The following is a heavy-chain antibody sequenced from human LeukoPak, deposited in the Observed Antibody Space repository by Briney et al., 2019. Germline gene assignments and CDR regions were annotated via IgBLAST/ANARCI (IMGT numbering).Heavy chain of an antibody. CDR2: INPNTGGT. CDR3: ARDHEDYDRSGYYSLGC. Sequence: ASVKVSCKASAYTLTDYSLHWVRQAPGQGLEWMGWINPNTGGTNYAQKFQGRVTMTSETSISTAYLELSSLRSDDTAVYYCARDHEDYDRSGYYSLGCWGQGTLVTVSS. CDR1: AYTLTDYS. V-gene: IGHV1-2*02. J-gene: IGHJ4*02. D-gene: IGHD3-22*01.